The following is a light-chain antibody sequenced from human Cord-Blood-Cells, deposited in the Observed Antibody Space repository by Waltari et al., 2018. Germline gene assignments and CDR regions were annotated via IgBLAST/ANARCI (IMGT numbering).Light chain of an antibody. J-gene: IGKJ2*03. V-gene: IGKV1-39*01. CDR2: AAS. Sequence: DIQMTQSPSSPSASVVDRVTITCRASQSISSYLNWYQQKPGKAPKLLIYAASSLQSGVPSRFSGSGSGTDFTLTISSLQPEDFATYYCQQSYSTLYSFGQGTKLEIK. CDR3: QQSYSTLYS. CDR1: QSISSY.